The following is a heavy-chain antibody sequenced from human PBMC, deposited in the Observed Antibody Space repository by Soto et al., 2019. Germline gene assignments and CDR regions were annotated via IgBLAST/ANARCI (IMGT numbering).Heavy chain of an antibody. CDR3: ARGPLEGLDY. CDR2: IKYDGSSK. Sequence: GGSLRLSCAASGLTFSSYGMHWVRQAPGKGLEWVSVIKYDGSSKNYADSVKGRFTISRDNPKNTLYLQMNSLRAADTAVYYCARGPLEGLDYWGQGTLVTVSS. V-gene: IGHV3-33*01. J-gene: IGHJ4*02. CDR1: GLTFSSYG. D-gene: IGHD1-1*01.